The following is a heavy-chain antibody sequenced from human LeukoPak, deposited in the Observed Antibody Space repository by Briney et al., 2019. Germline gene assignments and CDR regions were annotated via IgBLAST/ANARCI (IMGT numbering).Heavy chain of an antibody. CDR2: ISSSSSYI. V-gene: IGHV3-21*01. J-gene: IGHJ4*02. CDR3: ARVTVAGTWLDY. D-gene: IGHD6-19*01. CDR1: GFTFSSYS. Sequence: GGSLRLSXAASGFTFSSYSMTWVRQAPGKGLEWVSSISSSSSYIYYADSVKGRFTISRDNAKKSLYLQMNSLRAEDTAVYYCARVTVAGTWLDYWGQGTLVTVSS.